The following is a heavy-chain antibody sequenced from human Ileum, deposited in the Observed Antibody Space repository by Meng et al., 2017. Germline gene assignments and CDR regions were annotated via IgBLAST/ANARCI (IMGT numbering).Heavy chain of an antibody. Sequence: QVQLLQSGPEWKKPGASVKVSCKASRYTFTNHDINWVRQAPGQGLEWMGWINTNTGNPTYAQGFTGRFVFSLDTSVNTAHLQISTLTAEDTAVYYCATSGGGLDYWGQGALVTVSS. V-gene: IGHV7-4-1*02. CDR1: RYTFTNHD. CDR3: ATSGGGLDY. CDR2: INTNTGNP. D-gene: IGHD3-16*01. J-gene: IGHJ4*02.